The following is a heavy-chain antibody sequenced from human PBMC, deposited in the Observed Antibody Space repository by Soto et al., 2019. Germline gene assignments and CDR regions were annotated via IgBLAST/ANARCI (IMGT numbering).Heavy chain of an antibody. V-gene: IGHV1-8*01. Sequence: AEDPYKASGYTFANYDINWVRQATGQGLEGMGWMNPNSGNTGYAQKFQGRVTITRNTDMTIAYIEVGCLRSEERYVYHCARGRVSATIVGVDYCDYKDVSGNCTMV. D-gene: IGHD3-3*01. CDR3: ARGRVSATIVGVDYCDYKDV. CDR2: MNPNSGNT. J-gene: IGHJ6*03. CDR1: GYTFANYD.